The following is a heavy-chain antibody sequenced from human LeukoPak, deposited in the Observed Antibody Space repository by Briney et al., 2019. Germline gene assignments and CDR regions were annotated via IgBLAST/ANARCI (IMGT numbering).Heavy chain of an antibody. CDR1: GASISNFH. CDR2: VSYSGRT. V-gene: IGHV4-59*08. D-gene: IGHD1-1*01. Sequence: PSETLSLTCTVSGASISNFHGSWFRPPPGKGLGCIGYVSYSGRTNHNPSLKTRVTISADTSKNQHSLKLTSETAADTAVYYCARHERGAENLDYWGQGTLVTVSS. CDR3: ARHERGAENLDY. J-gene: IGHJ4*02.